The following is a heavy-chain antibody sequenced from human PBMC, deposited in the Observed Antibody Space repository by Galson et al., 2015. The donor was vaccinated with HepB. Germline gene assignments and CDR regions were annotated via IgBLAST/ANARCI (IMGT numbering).Heavy chain of an antibody. Sequence: SLRLSCAASGFTFDDYAMHWVRQVPGKGLEWVSLISWNGGTTFYADSVKGRFTIARDNGQDSLYLQMNSLRAEDTAFYYCAKGDHYDSTAYHAIDYWGQGALVTVSS. V-gene: IGHV3-43D*03. D-gene: IGHD3-22*01. J-gene: IGHJ4*02. CDR3: AKGDHYDSTAYHAIDY. CDR1: GFTFDDYA. CDR2: ISWNGGTT.